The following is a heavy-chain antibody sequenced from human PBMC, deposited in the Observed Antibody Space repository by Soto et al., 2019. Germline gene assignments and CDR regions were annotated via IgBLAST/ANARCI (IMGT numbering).Heavy chain of an antibody. J-gene: IGHJ3*02. D-gene: IGHD3-10*01. Sequence: PGGSLRLACAASGFTFDDYAVHWVRQAPGEGLEWVSGISWNSGNVGYADSVKGRFTISTDNAKNSLYLQMHSLRAEDTALYYCAMRITMVLGVIPHDAFDIWGQGTMVTVSS. V-gene: IGHV3-9*01. CDR3: AMRITMVLGVIPHDAFDI. CDR2: ISWNSGNV. CDR1: GFTFDDYA.